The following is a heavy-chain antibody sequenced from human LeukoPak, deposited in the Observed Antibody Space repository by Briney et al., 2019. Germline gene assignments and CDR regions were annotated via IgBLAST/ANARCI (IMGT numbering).Heavy chain of an antibody. J-gene: IGHJ3*01. V-gene: IGHV3-23*01. CDR2: ISSSGGNT. CDR1: GFTFSDSA. Sequence: GGSLRLSCAASGFTFSDSAMTWVRQVPGKGLEWVSLISSSGGNTYYADSVKGRFTISRDNSKNTLSLQMNSLRVEDTAIYYCAKDIQLSTWGLGTMVTVSS. CDR3: AKDIQLST. D-gene: IGHD3-16*02.